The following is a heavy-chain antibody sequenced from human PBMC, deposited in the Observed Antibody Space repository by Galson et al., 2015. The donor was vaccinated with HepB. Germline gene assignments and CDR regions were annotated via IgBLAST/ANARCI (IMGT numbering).Heavy chain of an antibody. Sequence: SLRLSCAASGFTFDDYGMSWVRQAPGKGLEWVSYITSSGSYTNYADSVKGRFTISRDNAKNSLYLQMNSLRAEDTAVYYCARGIVGATADWYFDLWGRGTLVTVSS. CDR2: ITSSGSYT. CDR3: ARGIVGATADWYFDL. CDR1: GFTFDDYG. D-gene: IGHD1-26*01. J-gene: IGHJ2*01. V-gene: IGHV3-11*05.